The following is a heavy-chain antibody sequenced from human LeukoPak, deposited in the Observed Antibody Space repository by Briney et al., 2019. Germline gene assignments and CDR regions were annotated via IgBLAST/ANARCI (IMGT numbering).Heavy chain of an antibody. D-gene: IGHD3-22*01. CDR2: ISSSSSTI. J-gene: IGHJ4*02. CDR1: GFTFSSYS. V-gene: IGHV3-48*01. CDR3: ARATGHYYDSSGLDY. Sequence: GGSLRLSCAASGFTFSSYSMNWVRQAPGKGLEWVSYISSSSSTIYYADSVKGRFTISRDNAKNSLYLQMNSLRAEDTAVYYCARATGHYYDSSGLDYWGQGTLVTVSS.